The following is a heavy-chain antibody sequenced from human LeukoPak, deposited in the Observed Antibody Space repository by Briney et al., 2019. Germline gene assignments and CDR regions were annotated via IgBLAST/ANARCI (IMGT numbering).Heavy chain of an antibody. CDR2: IYYSGST. CDR1: GGSISSSSYY. J-gene: IGHJ6*02. Sequence: SETLSLTCTVSGGSISSSSYYWGWIRQPPGKGLEWIGSIYYSGSTYYNPSLKSRVTISVDTSKNQFSLKLSSVTAADTAVYYCAIQGYSSSWTSRYYYYYGMDVWGQGTTVTVSS. CDR3: AIQGYSSSWTSRYYYYYGMDV. D-gene: IGHD6-13*01. V-gene: IGHV4-39*01.